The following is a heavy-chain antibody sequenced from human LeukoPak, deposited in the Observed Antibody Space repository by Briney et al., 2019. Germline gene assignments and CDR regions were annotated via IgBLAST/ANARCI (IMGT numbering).Heavy chain of an antibody. Sequence: SETLSLTCIGSDDSVNTYYCSWIRQAPGKGLEWIGYIYNRGSTKYNPSLKSRATISVDTSKNQFSLKLTSVTAADAAVYYCAMSNTVRRPFFDPWGQGTLVTVSS. J-gene: IGHJ5*02. CDR3: AMSNTVRRPFFDP. D-gene: IGHD4-11*01. CDR2: IYNRGST. V-gene: IGHV4-59*02. CDR1: DDSVNTYY.